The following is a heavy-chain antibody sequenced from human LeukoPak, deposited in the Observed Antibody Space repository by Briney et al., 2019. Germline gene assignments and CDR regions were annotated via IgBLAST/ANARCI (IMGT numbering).Heavy chain of an antibody. D-gene: IGHD1-7*01. CDR1: GGSTSSSSYY. V-gene: IGHV4-39*02. Sequence: SSETLSLTCSVFGGSTSSSSYYWGWIRQPPGKGLEWIGSIYYSGSTYYNPSLKSRVTISIDTSKNQFSLKLSSVTAADTAVYYCAKEGMGTTCSDNWFDPWGQGTLVTVSS. CDR2: IYYSGST. J-gene: IGHJ5*02. CDR3: AKEGMGTTCSDNWFDP.